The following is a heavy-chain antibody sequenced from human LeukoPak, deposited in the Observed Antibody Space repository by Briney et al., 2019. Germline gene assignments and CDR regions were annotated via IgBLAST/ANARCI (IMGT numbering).Heavy chain of an antibody. CDR3: ARGLGFGEFHNFDY. V-gene: IGHV3-30*02. Sequence: GGSLRLSCAASGFTFSSYGMHWVRQAPGKGLEWVAFIRYDGSNKYYADSVKGRFTISRDNSKNTLYLQMNSLRAEDTAVYYCARGLGFGEFHNFDYWGQGALVTVSS. J-gene: IGHJ4*02. CDR1: GFTFSSYG. CDR2: IRYDGSNK. D-gene: IGHD3-10*01.